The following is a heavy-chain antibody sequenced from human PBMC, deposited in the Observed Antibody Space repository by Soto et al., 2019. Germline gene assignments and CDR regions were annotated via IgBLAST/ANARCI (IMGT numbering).Heavy chain of an antibody. Sequence: PGGSVRLSCAASGFTFSSYSMNWVRQAPGQGLEWVSSITSSSYIYYADSVKGRFTISRDNANNLLYLQMNSLRAEDTAVYYCARIGYCSSSSCRRYYMDVWGKGTTVTVS. CDR2: ITSSSYI. D-gene: IGHD2-2*01. V-gene: IGHV3-21*01. CDR1: GFTFSSYS. CDR3: ARIGYCSSSSCRRYYMDV. J-gene: IGHJ6*03.